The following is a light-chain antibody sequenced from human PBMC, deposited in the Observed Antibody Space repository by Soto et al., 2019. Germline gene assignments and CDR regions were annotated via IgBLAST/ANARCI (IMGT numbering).Light chain of an antibody. CDR3: LQHNSYPRT. CDR2: AAS. J-gene: IGKJ1*01. CDR1: QGITNY. Sequence: DIQMTQSPASLSASMGDRVTITCRASQGITNYLAWYQQKPGKVPRLLIYAASTLQSGVPSRFSGSGSGTDFTLTINGLQPEDVATYFCLQHNSYPRTFGQGTKVDIK. V-gene: IGKV1-27*01.